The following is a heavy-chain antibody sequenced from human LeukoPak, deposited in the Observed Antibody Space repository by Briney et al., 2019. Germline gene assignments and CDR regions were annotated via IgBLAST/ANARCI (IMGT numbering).Heavy chain of an antibody. J-gene: IGHJ4*02. CDR1: GFTFSTYA. V-gene: IGHV3-23*01. CDR2: ISGSGGTT. Sequence: GGSLRLSCAASGFTFSTYAMSWVRQAPGKGLEWVSAISGSGGTTYYADSVQGRFTISRDNSKNTLYMQMNSLRAEDTAVYYCVKDAYYYDSSGYLDYWGQGTLVTVSS. CDR3: VKDAYYYDSSGYLDY. D-gene: IGHD3-22*01.